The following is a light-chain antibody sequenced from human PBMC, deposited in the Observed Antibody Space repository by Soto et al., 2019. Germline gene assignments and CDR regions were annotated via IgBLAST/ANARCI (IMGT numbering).Light chain of an antibody. CDR3: QQRSNWPRGIT. CDR1: QSVSSY. CDR2: DAS. Sequence: EIVLTQSPATLSLSPGERATLSCRASQSVSSYLAWYQQKPGRAPRLLIYDASNRATGIPARFSGSGSGTDFTLTISSLEPEDFAVYYCQQRSNWPRGITFGPGTKVDIK. V-gene: IGKV3-11*01. J-gene: IGKJ3*01.